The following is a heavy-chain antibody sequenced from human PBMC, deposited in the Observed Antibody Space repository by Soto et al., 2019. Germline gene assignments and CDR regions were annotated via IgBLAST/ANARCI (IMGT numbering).Heavy chain of an antibody. CDR1: GGTFRRYA. CDR2: IIPIFGTA. CDR3: EGRRDCWNSAVGDGLDA. Sequence: QVQLVQSGAEVKKPGSSLKVSCKASGGTFRRYASSGVRQAPVQGLEWMVGIIPIFGTANYAQKFQGRVTITADDSTSTAYKELSSLRSEDTAVQYCEGRRDCWNSAVGDGLDAWGQGTTVTVSS. V-gene: IGHV1-69*12. D-gene: IGHD1-7*01. J-gene: IGHJ6*02.